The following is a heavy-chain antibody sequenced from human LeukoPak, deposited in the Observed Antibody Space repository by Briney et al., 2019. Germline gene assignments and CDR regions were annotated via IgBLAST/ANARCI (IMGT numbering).Heavy chain of an antibody. Sequence: PGGSLRLSCAASGFTFSSYWMHWVRQAPGKGLVWVSRINSDGSGTIYADSVQGRFTISRDNAKNTLYLQVNSLRAEDTAVYYCACDRDYYDSSGYYNYWGQGTLVTVSS. CDR3: ACDRDYYDSSGYYNY. J-gene: IGHJ4*02. CDR1: GFTFSSYW. V-gene: IGHV3-74*01. D-gene: IGHD3-22*01. CDR2: INSDGSGT.